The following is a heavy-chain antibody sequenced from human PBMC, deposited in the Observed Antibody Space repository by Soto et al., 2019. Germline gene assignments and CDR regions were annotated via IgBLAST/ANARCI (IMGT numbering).Heavy chain of an antibody. Sequence: QVQLQESGPGLVKPSETLFLTCTVSGGSISDYYWSWIRQPAGKGLEWIGRIYTSGSTDYNPSLKSRVTISVDTSKNQFSLKLSSVTAADTAVYYCARDIRRGAMIGVYDYWGQGTLVTVSS. V-gene: IGHV4-4*07. D-gene: IGHD3-22*01. J-gene: IGHJ4*02. CDR3: ARDIRRGAMIGVYDY. CDR2: IYTSGST. CDR1: GGSISDYY.